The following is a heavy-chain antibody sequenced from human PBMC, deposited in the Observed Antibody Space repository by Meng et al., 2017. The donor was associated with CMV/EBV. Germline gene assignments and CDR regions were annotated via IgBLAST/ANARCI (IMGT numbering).Heavy chain of an antibody. J-gene: IGHJ5*02. V-gene: IGHV4-34*01. D-gene: IGHD4-17*01. CDR1: GSFSGYY. CDR2: INHSGST. Sequence: GSFSGYYWSWISQPPGEGLEWIGGINHSGSTNYNPSLKSRVTISVDTSKNQFSLKLSSVTTADTAVYYCARKRQGFRGDYVWNWFDPWGQGTLVTVSS. CDR3: ARKRQGFRGDYVWNWFDP.